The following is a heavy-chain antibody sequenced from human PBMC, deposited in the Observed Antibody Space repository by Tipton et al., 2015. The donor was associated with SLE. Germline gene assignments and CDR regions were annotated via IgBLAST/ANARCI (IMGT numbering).Heavy chain of an antibody. V-gene: IGHV4-61*09. D-gene: IGHD2/OR15-2a*01. CDR1: GDSMTDDPYY. CDR3: ARGRSSTMYGLDI. CDR2: IYTGGNT. J-gene: IGHJ6*02. Sequence: TLSLTCAVSGDSMTDDPYYYNWIRQPAGKGLEWIGQIYTGGNTIYHPSLKSRVTISLDTSKRHFSLNVASVTAADTAVYYCARGRSSTMYGLDIWGQGTVVTVSS.